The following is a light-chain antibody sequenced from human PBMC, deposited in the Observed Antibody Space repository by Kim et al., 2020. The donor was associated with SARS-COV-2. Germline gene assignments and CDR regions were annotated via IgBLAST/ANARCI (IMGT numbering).Light chain of an antibody. CDR1: ENIRSY. V-gene: IGKV1-39*01. J-gene: IGKJ1*01. CDR3: EQSYSSPWT. CDR2: HAS. Sequence: ASVGDRVAMSCRASENIRSYLNWYQQIPGRAPKLLIFHASTLQIGVPSMFSGSGSGTDYTLTISNLQPEEFATYYCEQSYSSPWTFGLGTKVDIK.